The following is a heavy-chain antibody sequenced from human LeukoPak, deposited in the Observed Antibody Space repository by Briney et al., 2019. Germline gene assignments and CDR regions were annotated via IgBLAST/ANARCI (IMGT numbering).Heavy chain of an antibody. CDR1: GFTFSSYY. V-gene: IGHV3-7*01. D-gene: IGHD5-24*01. Sequence: PGGSLRLSCAASGFTFSSYYMSWVRQAPGKGLEWVANIKQDGSEKYYVDSVKGRFTISRDNAKNSLYLQMNSLKAEDTAVYYCARAEMTTITYPDYWGQGTPVTVSS. J-gene: IGHJ4*02. CDR2: IKQDGSEK. CDR3: ARAEMTTITYPDY.